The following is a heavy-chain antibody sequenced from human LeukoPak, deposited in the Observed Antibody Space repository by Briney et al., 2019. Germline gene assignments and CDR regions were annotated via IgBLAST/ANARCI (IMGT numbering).Heavy chain of an antibody. D-gene: IGHD4-23*01. CDR2: INHSGST. Sequence: SETLSLTCAVYGGSFSGYYWSWIRQPPGKGLEWIGEINHSGSTNYNPSLKSRVTISVDTSKNQFSLKLSSVTAADTAVYYCARLEYGGQMAFDIWGQGTMVTVSS. CDR1: GGSFSGYY. CDR3: ARLEYGGQMAFDI. J-gene: IGHJ3*02. V-gene: IGHV4-34*01.